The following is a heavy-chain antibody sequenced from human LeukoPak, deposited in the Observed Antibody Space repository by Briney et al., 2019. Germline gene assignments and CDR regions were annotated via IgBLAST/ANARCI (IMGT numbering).Heavy chain of an antibody. J-gene: IGHJ3*02. CDR2: ISSSSAYI. D-gene: IGHD6-13*01. CDR1: GFTFIAYS. V-gene: IGHV3-21*01. Sequence: GGSLRLSCAASGFTFIAYSMNWVRQAPGKGLEWASSISSSSAYIHYADSVEGRFTVSRDNAKNSLYLQMNSLRAEDTAVYYCARDPGYSSTGVDAFDIWGRGTMVTVSS. CDR3: ARDPGYSSTGVDAFDI.